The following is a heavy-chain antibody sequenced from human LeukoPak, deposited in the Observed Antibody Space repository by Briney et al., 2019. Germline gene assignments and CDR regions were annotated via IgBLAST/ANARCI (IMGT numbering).Heavy chain of an antibody. J-gene: IGHJ6*02. CDR2: INHSGST. Sequence: PSETLSLTCAVYGGSFSGYYWSWIRQPPGKGLEWIGEINHSGSTNYNPSLKSRVTISVDTSKNQFSLKLSSVTAADTAVYYCARAVVVPAATGGYYYYYGMDVWGQGTTVTVSS. D-gene: IGHD2-2*01. CDR1: GGSFSGYY. V-gene: IGHV4-34*01. CDR3: ARAVVVPAATGGYYYYYGMDV.